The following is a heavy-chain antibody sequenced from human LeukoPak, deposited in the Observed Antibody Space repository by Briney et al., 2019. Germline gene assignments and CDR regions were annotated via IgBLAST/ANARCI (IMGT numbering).Heavy chain of an antibody. CDR1: GFTFSSYA. CDR3: AKTPLEQTSYYYYYYMDV. V-gene: IGHV3-23*01. D-gene: IGHD1/OR15-1a*01. CDR2: ISGSGGST. Sequence: GGSLRLSCAASGFTFSSYAMSWVRQAPGKGLEWVSAISGSGGSTYYADSVKGRFTISRDNSKNTLYLQMNSLKAEDTAVYYCAKTPLEQTSYYYYYYMDVWGKGTTVTVSS. J-gene: IGHJ6*03.